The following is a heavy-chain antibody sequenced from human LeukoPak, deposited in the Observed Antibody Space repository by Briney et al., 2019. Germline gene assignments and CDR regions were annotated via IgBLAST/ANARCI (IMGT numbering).Heavy chain of an antibody. Sequence: GGSLRLSCAASGFTFSSYAMSRVRQAPGKGLEWVSAISGSGGSTYYADSVKGRFTVSRDNSKNSLYLQMSSLTAADTAVYYCAKDRSIGTYYTFDHWGQGTLVTVSS. V-gene: IGHV3-23*01. CDR2: ISGSGGST. CDR1: GFTFSSYA. CDR3: AKDRSIGTYYTFDH. J-gene: IGHJ4*02. D-gene: IGHD1-26*01.